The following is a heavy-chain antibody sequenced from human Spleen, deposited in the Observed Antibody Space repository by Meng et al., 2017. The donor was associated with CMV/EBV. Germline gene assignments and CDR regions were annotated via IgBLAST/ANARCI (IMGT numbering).Heavy chain of an antibody. J-gene: IGHJ6*02. V-gene: IGHV3-53*01. D-gene: IGHD3-3*01. Sequence: GGSLRLSCAASGFTVSSNYMSWVRQAPGKGLEWVSVIYSGGSTYYADSVKGRFTISRDNSKNTLYLQMNSLRAEDTAVYYCAKEGTIFGVVIIPAYGMDVWGQGTTVTVSS. CDR1: GFTVSSNY. CDR3: AKEGTIFGVVIIPAYGMDV. CDR2: IYSGGST.